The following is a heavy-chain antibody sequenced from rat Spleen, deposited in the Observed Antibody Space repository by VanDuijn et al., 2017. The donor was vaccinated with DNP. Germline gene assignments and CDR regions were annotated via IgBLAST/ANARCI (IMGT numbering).Heavy chain of an antibody. V-gene: IGHV2S8*01. CDR2: ISSGGST. Sequence: QVQLKESGPGLVQPSETLSLTCTVSGFPLTSYGVSWVRQSPGKGLDWIAAISSGGSTYYNSVLKSRLSISRDTSKSQVFLKMNSLQTEDTAMYFCARWEGINAYWGQGTLVTVSS. D-gene: IGHD1-11*01. J-gene: IGHJ3*01. CDR3: ARWEGINAY. CDR1: GFPLTSYG.